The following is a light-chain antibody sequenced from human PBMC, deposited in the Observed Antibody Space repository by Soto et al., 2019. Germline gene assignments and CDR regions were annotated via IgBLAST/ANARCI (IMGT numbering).Light chain of an antibody. CDR2: EVS. V-gene: IGLV2-14*01. CDR3: SSYTSSSPLV. Sequence: QSALTQPASVSGSPGQSITISCTGTSSDVGGYNYVSWYQQHPGKAPKLMIYEVSNRPLGVSNRFSGSKSGNTASLTISGLQAEDEADYYCSSYTSSSPLVFGGGTQLTVL. J-gene: IGLJ3*02. CDR1: SSDVGGYNY.